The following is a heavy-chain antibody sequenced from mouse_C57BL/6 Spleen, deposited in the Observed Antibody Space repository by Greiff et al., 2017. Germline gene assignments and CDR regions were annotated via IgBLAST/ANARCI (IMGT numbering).Heavy chain of an antibody. J-gene: IGHJ4*01. V-gene: IGHV1-64*01. CDR2: IHPNSGST. Sequence: VKLQQPGAELVKPGASVKLSCKASGYTFTSYWLHWVKQRPGQGLEWIGMIHPNSGSTNYNEKFKSKATLTVDKSSSTAYMQLSSLTSEDSAVYYCARGYGSSFYAMDYWGQGTSVTVSS. CDR3: ARGYGSSFYAMDY. CDR1: GYTFTSYW. D-gene: IGHD1-1*01.